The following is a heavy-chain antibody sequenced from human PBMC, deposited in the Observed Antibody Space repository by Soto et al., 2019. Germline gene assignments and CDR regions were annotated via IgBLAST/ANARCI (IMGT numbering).Heavy chain of an antibody. Sequence: PSETLCLTCPVSGGSISSSIYYWGWIRQPPGKGLEWIGSIYYSGSTYYNPSLKSRVTISVDTSKNQFSLKLSSVTAADTAVYYCARFYYYDSSGYYYYFDYWGQGTLVTVSS. CDR2: IYYSGST. CDR3: ARFYYYDSSGYYYYFDY. V-gene: IGHV4-39*01. J-gene: IGHJ4*02. CDR1: GGSISSSIYY. D-gene: IGHD3-22*01.